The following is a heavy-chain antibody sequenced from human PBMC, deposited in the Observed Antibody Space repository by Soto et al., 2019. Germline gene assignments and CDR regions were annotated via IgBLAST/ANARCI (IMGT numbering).Heavy chain of an antibody. Sequence: ASVKVSCKAPGYTFTSYYMHWVRQAPGQGLEWMGIINPSGGGTSYAQKFQGRVTMTRDTSTSTVYMELSSLRSEDTAVYYCAREVLRFLAWYPDLYYYYYGMDVWGQGTXVTVSS. D-gene: IGHD3-3*01. V-gene: IGHV1-46*01. CDR3: AREVLRFLAWYPDLYYYYYGMDV. CDR2: INPSGGGT. J-gene: IGHJ6*02. CDR1: GYTFTSYY.